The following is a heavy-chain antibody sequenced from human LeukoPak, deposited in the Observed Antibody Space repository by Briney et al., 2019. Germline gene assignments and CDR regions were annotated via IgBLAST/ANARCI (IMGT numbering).Heavy chain of an antibody. V-gene: IGHV4-4*07. J-gene: IGHJ3*02. CDR2: LYTTGTT. CDR3: VRDGANWEEPNDAFDT. D-gene: IGHD1-26*01. CDR1: GASITSSY. Sequence: PSETLSLTCAVSGASITSSYWSWVRQSAGKGLEWIGRLYTTGTTNYNPSPKSRVTMSGDSSKNQLSLTLTSVTTAHTAVYYCVRDGANWEEPNDAFDTWGQGTLVTVSS.